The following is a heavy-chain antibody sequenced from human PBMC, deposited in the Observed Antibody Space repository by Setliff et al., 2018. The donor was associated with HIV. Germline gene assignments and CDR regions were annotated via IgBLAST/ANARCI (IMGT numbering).Heavy chain of an antibody. CDR1: GFSLSSNGEA. V-gene: IGHV2-5*02. J-gene: IGHJ4*02. CDR3: AHRVTDPVPYYDSSGYFDY. CDR2: IYWDDFE. D-gene: IGHD3-22*01. Sequence: SGPTLVNPTQALTLTCTFSGFSLSSNGEAVGWIRQPPGGALEWLAIIYWDDFEHLNPSLQNRLIITKDASKNQAVLTMTNMDPADTATYYCAHRVTDPVPYYDSSGYFDYWGQGTLVTVSS.